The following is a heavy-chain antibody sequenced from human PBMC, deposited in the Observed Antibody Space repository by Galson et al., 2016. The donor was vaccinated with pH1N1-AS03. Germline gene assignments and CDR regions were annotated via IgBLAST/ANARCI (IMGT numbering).Heavy chain of an antibody. CDR3: ARGWPDYGGDSFLGWDH. CDR2: ISAYNGYT. J-gene: IGHJ4*02. D-gene: IGHD4-23*01. V-gene: IGHV1-18*01. CDR1: GYTFTNYG. Sequence: SVKVSCKASGYTFTNYGISWVRQAPGQGLEWMGWISAYNGYTNYAQKLQGRVTLTTDTSTSTAYMELRSLRSADTAVYYCARGWPDYGGDSFLGWDHWGQGSLVTVSS.